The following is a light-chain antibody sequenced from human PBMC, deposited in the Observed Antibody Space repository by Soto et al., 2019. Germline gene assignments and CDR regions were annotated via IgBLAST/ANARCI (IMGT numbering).Light chain of an antibody. Sequence: QSVLTQPPSASGTPGKRVTIPCSGSSSNIGGNYVFWYQHLPGTAPKLLIYRNNQRPSGVPDRFSGSKSGTSASLAISGRRSEDEADYYCATWDESRGGNVVFGGGTQLTVL. CDR1: SSNIGGNY. CDR3: ATWDESRGGNVV. CDR2: RNN. J-gene: IGLJ7*01. V-gene: IGLV1-47*01.